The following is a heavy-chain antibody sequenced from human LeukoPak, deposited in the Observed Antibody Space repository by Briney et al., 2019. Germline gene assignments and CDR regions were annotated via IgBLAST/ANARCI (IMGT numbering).Heavy chain of an antibody. D-gene: IGHD1-26*01. V-gene: IGHV3-15*01. J-gene: IGHJ4*02. CDR1: GFTLSNAW. CDR2: IKRKTDGGTT. Sequence: GGSLRLSCAASGFTLSNAWMSWVRQAPGKGLEWVGRIKRKTDGGTTDYAAPVKGRFTISRDDSRNTLYLQMNSLEIEDAAVYYCTTESYSGSYTLDYWGQGTLVTVSS. CDR3: TTESYSGSYTLDY.